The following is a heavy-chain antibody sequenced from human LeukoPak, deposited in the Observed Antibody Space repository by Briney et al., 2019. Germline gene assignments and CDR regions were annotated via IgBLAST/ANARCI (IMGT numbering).Heavy chain of an antibody. CDR1: GGTFSSYA. Sequence: SVKVSCKASGGTFSSYAISWVRQAPGQGLEWTGRIIPIFGTANYAQKFQGRVTITTDESTSTAYMELSSLRSEDTAVYYCARDHLPLAYYDRLDAFDIWGQGTMVTVSS. J-gene: IGHJ3*02. CDR3: ARDHLPLAYYDRLDAFDI. V-gene: IGHV1-69*05. D-gene: IGHD3-22*01. CDR2: IIPIFGTA.